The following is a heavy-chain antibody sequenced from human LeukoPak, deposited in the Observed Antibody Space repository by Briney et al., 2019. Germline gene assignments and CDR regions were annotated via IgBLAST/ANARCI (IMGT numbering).Heavy chain of an antibody. J-gene: IGHJ4*02. Sequence: ASVKVSCKASGYTFTSHDINWVRQATGQGLEWMGWMNPNSGNTDYVQKFQGRVTITRNTSISTAYMELSSLRSEDTAVYYCAREIQGYYGYYFDYWGQGTLVTVSS. CDR2: MNPNSGNT. CDR3: AREIQGYYGYYFDY. D-gene: IGHD3-10*01. V-gene: IGHV1-8*03. CDR1: GYTFTSHD.